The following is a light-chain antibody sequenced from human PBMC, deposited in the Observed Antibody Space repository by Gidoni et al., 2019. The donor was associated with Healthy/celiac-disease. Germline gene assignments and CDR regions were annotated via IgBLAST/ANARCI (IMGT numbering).Light chain of an antibody. V-gene: IGLV1-47*02. CDR2: SNN. CDR3: AAWDDSLSGYVV. CDR1: SSTIGSNY. J-gene: IGLJ2*01. Sequence: QSVLTHPPSASGTPGQRVTISCPGSSSTIGSNYVYWYQQLPGTAPKLLIYSNNQRPSGVPDRFSGSKSGTSASRDISGLRSEDEADYYCAAWDDSLSGYVVFGGGTKLTVL.